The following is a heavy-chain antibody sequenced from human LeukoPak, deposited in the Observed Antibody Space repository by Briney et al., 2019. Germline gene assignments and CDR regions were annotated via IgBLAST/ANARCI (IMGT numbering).Heavy chain of an antibody. CDR2: IYVGDAT. Sequence: GGSLRLSCAASGFTVNNNCLSWVRQAPGKGLEWVSFIYVGDATYYADSVKGRFTISRDNSKNTVYLQMNSLRAEDTAVYYCARDKDWAFDYWGQGTLVTVSS. V-gene: IGHV3-66*01. CDR3: ARDKDWAFDY. J-gene: IGHJ4*02. D-gene: IGHD3/OR15-3a*01. CDR1: GFTVNNNC.